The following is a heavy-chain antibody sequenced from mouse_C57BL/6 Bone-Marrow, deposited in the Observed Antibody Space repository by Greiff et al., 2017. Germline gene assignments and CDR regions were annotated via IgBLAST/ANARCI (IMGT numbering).Heavy chain of an antibody. D-gene: IGHD2-5*01. CDR2: IYPGSGST. Sequence: QVQLQQPGAELVKPGASVKMSCKASGYTFTSYWITWVKQRPGQGLEWIGDIYPGSGSTNYNEKFKSKATLTVDTSSSTAYMQLSSLTSRDSAVYYCARCSNFRDYDARDYWGQGTSVTVSS. V-gene: IGHV1-55*01. CDR3: ARCSNFRDYDARDY. CDR1: GYTFTSYW. J-gene: IGHJ4*01.